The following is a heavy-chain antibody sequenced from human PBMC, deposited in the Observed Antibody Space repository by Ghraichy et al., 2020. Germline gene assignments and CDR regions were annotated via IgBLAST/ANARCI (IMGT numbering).Heavy chain of an antibody. CDR2: IIPIFGTA. J-gene: IGHJ6*02. V-gene: IGHV1-69*06. Sequence: SVKVSCKASGGTFSSYAISWVRQAPGQGLEWMGGIIPIFGTANYAQKFQGRVTITADKSTSTAYMELSSLRSEDTAVYYCAGRGYSSSSLDYYGMDVWGQGTTVTVSS. CDR1: GGTFSSYA. D-gene: IGHD6-6*01. CDR3: AGRGYSSSSLDYYGMDV.